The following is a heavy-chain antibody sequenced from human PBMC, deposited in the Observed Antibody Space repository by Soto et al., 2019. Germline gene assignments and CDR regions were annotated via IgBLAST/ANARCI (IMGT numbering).Heavy chain of an antibody. CDR2: ISYDGSNK. CDR1: GFTFSSYA. V-gene: IGHV3-30-3*01. J-gene: IGHJ4*02. Sequence: QVQLVESGGGVVQPGRSLRLSCAASGFTFSSYAMHWVRQGPGKGLEWVAVISYDGSNKYYADSVKGRFTISRDNSKNTLFLQMNSLRAEDTAVYYCARGPRCTNGVCYTTFDYWGQGTLVTVSS. CDR3: ARGPRCTNGVCYTTFDY. D-gene: IGHD2-8*01.